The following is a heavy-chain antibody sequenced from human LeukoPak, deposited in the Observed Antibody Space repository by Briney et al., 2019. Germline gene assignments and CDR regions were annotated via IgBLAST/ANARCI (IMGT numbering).Heavy chain of an antibody. Sequence: GGSLRLSCAASGFTFSSKYMSWVRQAPGKGLEWVSVIYSGGSTYYADSVKGRFTISRDNSKNTLYLQMNSLRAEDTAVYYCAEPEGGYYDIRPDWGQGTLVTVSS. D-gene: IGHD3-22*01. CDR1: GFTFSSKY. J-gene: IGHJ4*02. V-gene: IGHV3-53*01. CDR3: AEPEGGYYDIRPD. CDR2: IYSGGST.